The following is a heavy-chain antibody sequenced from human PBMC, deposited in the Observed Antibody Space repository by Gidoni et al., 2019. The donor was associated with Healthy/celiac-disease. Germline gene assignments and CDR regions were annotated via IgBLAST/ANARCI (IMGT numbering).Heavy chain of an antibody. Sequence: QVQLQESGPGLVKPSQTLSLTCTVSVASISSGGYYWSWIRQHPGKGLEWIGYIYYSGSTYYNPSLKSRVTISVDTSKNQFSLKLSSVTAADTAVYYCARADPPYYDYVWGSYHPRLSDYWGQGTLVTVSS. CDR1: VASISSGGYY. J-gene: IGHJ4*02. D-gene: IGHD3-16*02. V-gene: IGHV4-31*03. CDR2: IYYSGST. CDR3: ARADPPYYDYVWGSYHPRLSDY.